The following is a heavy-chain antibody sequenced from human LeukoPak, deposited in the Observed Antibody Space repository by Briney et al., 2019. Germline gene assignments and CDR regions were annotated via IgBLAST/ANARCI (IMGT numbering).Heavy chain of an antibody. CDR3: ATHEWYSSGWDLKYFDY. V-gene: IGHV4-39*01. J-gene: IGHJ4*02. CDR2: IYYSGST. CDR1: GASISSSSYY. Sequence: SETLSLTCTVSGASISSSSYYWGWIRQPPGKGLEWIGSIYYSGSTYYNPSLKSRVTISVDTSKNQFSLKLSSVTAADTAVYYCATHEWYSSGWDLKYFDYWGQGTLVTVSS. D-gene: IGHD6-19*01.